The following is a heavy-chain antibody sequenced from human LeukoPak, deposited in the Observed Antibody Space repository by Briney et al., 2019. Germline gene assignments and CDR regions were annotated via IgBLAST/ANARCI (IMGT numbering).Heavy chain of an antibody. Sequence: SETLSLTCTVSGYSISSGYYWGWIRQPPGKGLEWIGSIYHGGSTYFNPSLKSRVTISVDTSKNHFSLKLSSMTAADTAVYYCARRSGSFDYWGQGTLVTVSS. D-gene: IGHD1-26*01. J-gene: IGHJ4*02. CDR3: ARRSGSFDY. V-gene: IGHV4-38-2*02. CDR2: IYHGGST. CDR1: GYSISSGYY.